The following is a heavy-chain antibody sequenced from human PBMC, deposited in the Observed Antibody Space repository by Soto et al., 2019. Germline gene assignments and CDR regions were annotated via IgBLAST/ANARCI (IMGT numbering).Heavy chain of an antibody. V-gene: IGHV1-69*01. CDR2: IIPAFGTT. CDR3: SSGYCSGGNCYSGMDV. J-gene: IGHJ6*02. D-gene: IGHD2-15*01. CDR1: GGTFSTHA. Sequence: VQLEQSGAEVKKPGSSVKVSCKASGGTFSTHAIIWVRQAPGQGLAWVGGIIPAFGTTYFAQEFQGRVSLSADDLATTADVEVSMLSFEDTAVYYCSSGYCSGGNCYSGMDVWGQVTPVTVSS.